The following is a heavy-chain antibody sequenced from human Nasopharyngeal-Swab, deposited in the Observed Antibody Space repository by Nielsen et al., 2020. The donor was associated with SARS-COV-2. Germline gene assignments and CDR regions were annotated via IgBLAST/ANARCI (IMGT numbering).Heavy chain of an antibody. CDR2: IIPIFGTA. CDR1: GYTFTSYY. Sequence: SVKVSCKASGYTFTSYYMHWVRQAPGQGLEWMGGIIPIFGTANYAQKFQGRVTITADESTSTAYMELSSLRSEDTAVYYCARAVEAYYYYGMDVWGQGTTVTVSS. CDR3: ARAVEAYYYYGMDV. D-gene: IGHD5-24*01. J-gene: IGHJ6*02. V-gene: IGHV1-69*13.